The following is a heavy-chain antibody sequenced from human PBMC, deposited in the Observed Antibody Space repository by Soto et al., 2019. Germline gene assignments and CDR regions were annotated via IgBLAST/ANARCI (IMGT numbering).Heavy chain of an antibody. V-gene: IGHV4-39*01. Sequence: SGTLSLSCTVSGCSVTNSSYYWGWMRQSPGKGLEWIGSVYYRVRCYSKSSVNRRVTISVDTSKIRVSLSLTSGTASDTADYCCLSRGSTVPTQAYLHYRGPGALV. CDR2: VYYRVRC. J-gene: IGHJ4*01. CDR3: LSRGSTVPTQAYLHY. D-gene: IGHD3-16*01. CDR1: GCSVTNSSYY.